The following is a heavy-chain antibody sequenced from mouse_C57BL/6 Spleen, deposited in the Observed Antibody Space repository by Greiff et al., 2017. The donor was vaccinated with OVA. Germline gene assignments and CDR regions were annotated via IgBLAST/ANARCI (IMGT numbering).Heavy chain of an antibody. D-gene: IGHD2-3*01. CDR3: ARVYDGYYLGFAY. CDR2: ISGGGGNT. CDR1: GFTFSSYT. J-gene: IGHJ3*01. Sequence: EVHLVESGGGLVKPGGSLKLSCAASGFTFSSYTMSWVRQTPEKRLEWVATISGGGGNTYYPDSVKGRFTISRDNAKNTLYLQMSSLRSEDTALYYCARVYDGYYLGFAYWGQGTLVTVSA. V-gene: IGHV5-9*01.